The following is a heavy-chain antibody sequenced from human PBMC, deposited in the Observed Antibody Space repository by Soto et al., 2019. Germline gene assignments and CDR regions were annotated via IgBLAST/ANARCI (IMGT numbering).Heavy chain of an antibody. V-gene: IGHV3-7*03. Sequence: EVQLVESGGGLVQPGGSLRLSCAASGFTFSSYAMDWVRQAPGKGLEWVANIKQDGSEKYYVDSVKGRFTISRDNAKNSLYLQMNSLRAEDTAVYYCARDGYNYWFDPWGQGTLVTVSS. CDR1: GFTFSSYA. D-gene: IGHD5-12*01. CDR3: ARDGYNYWFDP. CDR2: IKQDGSEK. J-gene: IGHJ5*02.